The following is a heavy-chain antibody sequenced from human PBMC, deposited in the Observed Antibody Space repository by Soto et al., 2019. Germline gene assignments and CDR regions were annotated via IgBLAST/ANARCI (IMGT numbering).Heavy chain of an antibody. V-gene: IGHV1-46*01. D-gene: IGHD2-21*01. CDR1: GYTFTNNY. CDR3: ARAHSIASYGAWWIDT. CDR2: INPSGGNT. J-gene: IGHJ5*02. Sequence: ASVKVSCKASGYTFTNNYIHWVRRAPGQGLEWMGTINPSGGNTNYAQKFQGRVTMTRDTSTSTAYMELSSLTSEDTAVYYCARAHSIASYGAWWIDTWGQGTLVTVSS.